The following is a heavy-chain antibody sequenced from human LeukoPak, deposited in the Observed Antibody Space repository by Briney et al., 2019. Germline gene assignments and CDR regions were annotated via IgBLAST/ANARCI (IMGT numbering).Heavy chain of an antibody. V-gene: IGHV1-18*01. D-gene: IGHD5-18*01. J-gene: IGHJ5*02. CDR2: ISGYNGQP. CDR1: GYIFITYG. CDR3: ARGGYTYGNNWFDL. Sequence: ASVTVSCKASGYIFITYGIGWVRQAPGRGLEWMGWISGYNGQPKYAQKVQGRVTMTTETSTNTAYMELRNLRPDDTAVYYCARGGYTYGNNWFDLWGQGTLVTVSS.